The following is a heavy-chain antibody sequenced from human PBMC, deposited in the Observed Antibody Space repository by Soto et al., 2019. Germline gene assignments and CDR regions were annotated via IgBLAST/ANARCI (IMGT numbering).Heavy chain of an antibody. CDR3: AKDNDLDRDGPFDY. CDR2: ISWNSGDI. Sequence: EVQLVESGGGSVQPGRSVRLSCAASGFSFDDYGMHWVREGPGKGLEWVSGISWNSGDIYYADSVKGRFTISRDNAKRSLYLQMNSLRTEDTALYYCAKDNDLDRDGPFDYWGQGILVTVSS. V-gene: IGHV3-9*01. D-gene: IGHD2-2*03. J-gene: IGHJ4*02. CDR1: GFSFDDYG.